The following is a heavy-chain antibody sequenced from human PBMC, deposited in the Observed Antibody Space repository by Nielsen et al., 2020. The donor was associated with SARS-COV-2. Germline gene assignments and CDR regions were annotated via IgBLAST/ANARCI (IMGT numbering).Heavy chain of an antibody. J-gene: IGHJ6*02. CDR2: ISAYNGNT. V-gene: IGHV1-18*01. CDR1: GYTFINYG. CDR3: ARDQRRYTNYPDYYGMDV. D-gene: IGHD4-11*01. Sequence: ASVKVSCKASGYTFINYGISWVRQAPGQGLEWMGWISAYNGNTNYAQKLQGRVTMTTDTSTSTAYMELRSLRSDDTAVYYCARDQRRYTNYPDYYGMDVWGQGTTVPSP.